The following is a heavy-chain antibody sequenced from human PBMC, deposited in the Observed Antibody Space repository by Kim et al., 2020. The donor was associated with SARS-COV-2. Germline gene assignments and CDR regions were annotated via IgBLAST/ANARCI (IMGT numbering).Heavy chain of an antibody. Sequence: SETLSLTCTVSGGSISSSSYYWGWIRQPPGKGLEWIGSIYYSGSTYYNPSLKSRVTISVDTSKNQFSLKLSSVTAADTAVYYCDRGTTVTGWFDPWGQGTLVTVSS. V-gene: IGHV4-39*01. J-gene: IGHJ5*02. CDR1: GGSISSSSYY. D-gene: IGHD4-17*01. CDR3: DRGTTVTGWFDP. CDR2: IYYSGST.